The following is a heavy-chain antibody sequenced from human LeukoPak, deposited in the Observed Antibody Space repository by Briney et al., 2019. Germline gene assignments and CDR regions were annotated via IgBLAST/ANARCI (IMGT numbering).Heavy chain of an antibody. Sequence: SETLSLXCTVSGGSTSRSSYYWGWSRQPPGKGLEWIGSIYYSGNSYYTPSLKSRVTISVDTSKNQFSLKLSSVTAADTAVYYCARLMVRGVIPYWGQGTLVTVSS. D-gene: IGHD3-10*01. CDR3: ARLMVRGVIPY. J-gene: IGHJ4*02. CDR2: IYYSGNS. CDR1: GGSTSRSSYY. V-gene: IGHV4-39*01.